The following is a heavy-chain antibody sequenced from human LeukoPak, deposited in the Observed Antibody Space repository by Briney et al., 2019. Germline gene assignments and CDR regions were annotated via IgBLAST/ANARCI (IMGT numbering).Heavy chain of an antibody. CDR1: GGSISSSSYY. J-gene: IGHJ4*02. CDR3: ARGGLYYYGSGEYYFDY. Sequence: PSETLSLTCTVSGGSISSSSYYWGWIRQPPGKGLEWIGYIYYSGSTYYNPSLKSRVTISVDTSKNQFSLKLSSVTAADTAVYYCARGGLYYYGSGEYYFDYWGQGTLVTVSS. D-gene: IGHD3-10*01. CDR2: IYYSGST. V-gene: IGHV4-30-4*08.